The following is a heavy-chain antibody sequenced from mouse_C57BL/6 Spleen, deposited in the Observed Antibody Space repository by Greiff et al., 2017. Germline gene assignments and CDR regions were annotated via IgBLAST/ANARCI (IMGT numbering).Heavy chain of an antibody. CDR1: GYTFTDYE. J-gene: IGHJ3*01. Sequence: QVHVKQSGAELVRPGASVTLSCKASGYTFTDYEMHWVKQTPVHGLEWIGAIDPETGGTAYNQKFKGKAILTADKSSSTAYMELRSLTSEDSAVYYCTRWTFTDDAYWGQGTLVTVSA. V-gene: IGHV1-15*01. CDR3: TRWTFTDDAY. CDR2: IDPETGGT.